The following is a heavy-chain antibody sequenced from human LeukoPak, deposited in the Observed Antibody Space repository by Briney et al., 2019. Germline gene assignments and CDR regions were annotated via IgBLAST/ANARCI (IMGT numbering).Heavy chain of an antibody. Sequence: GASVKVSCKTSGYTFDNYDINWVRQATGQGLEWMGWMNPNSGNTGYAQKFQGRVTMTRNTSISTAYMELSSLRSEDTAVYYCARPGRGYSYGPNWFDPWGQGTLVTVSS. V-gene: IGHV1-8*01. CDR1: GYTFDNYD. D-gene: IGHD5-18*01. J-gene: IGHJ5*02. CDR3: ARPGRGYSYGPNWFDP. CDR2: MNPNSGNT.